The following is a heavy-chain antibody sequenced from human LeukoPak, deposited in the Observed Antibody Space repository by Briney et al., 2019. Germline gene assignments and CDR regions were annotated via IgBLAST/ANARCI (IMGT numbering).Heavy chain of an antibody. Sequence: PGRSLRLSCAASGFTFSSHGMHWVRQAPGKGLDWVAVLSYDGNNKYYADSVKGRFTISRDNSKNTLYLQMDSLRAEDTAVYYCAKDAPDYYGSGSYSFDYWGQGTLVTVSS. CDR1: GFTFSSHG. D-gene: IGHD3-10*01. J-gene: IGHJ4*02. CDR2: LSYDGNNK. V-gene: IGHV3-30*18. CDR3: AKDAPDYYGSGSYSFDY.